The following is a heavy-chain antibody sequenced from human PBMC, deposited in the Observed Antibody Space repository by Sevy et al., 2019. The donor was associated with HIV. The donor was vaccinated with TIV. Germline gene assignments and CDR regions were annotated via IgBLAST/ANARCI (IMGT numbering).Heavy chain of an antibody. CDR3: AKGHDTTGYWVVYYFDF. V-gene: IGHV3-23*01. D-gene: IGHD3-22*01. J-gene: IGHJ4*02. CDR2: ISGSDAST. Sequence: GGSLRLSCAASGFTFNSYAMSWVRQAPGKGLEWVSSISGSDASTYYADSVKGRFTISRDNSKNTLYLQMNSLRAEDTAVYYCAKGHDTTGYWVVYYFDFWGQGTLVTVSS. CDR1: GFTFNSYA.